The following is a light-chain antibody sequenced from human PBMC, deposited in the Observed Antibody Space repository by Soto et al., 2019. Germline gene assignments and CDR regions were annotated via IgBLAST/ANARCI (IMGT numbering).Light chain of an antibody. J-gene: IGKJ1*01. V-gene: IGKV3-15*01. CDR2: GAS. CDR1: QSISRS. Sequence: EIVLTQSPAILSVSPGERATLSCRASQSISRSLAWYQQKPGQPPRLLIYGASTRATGIPVRFSGSGSGTDFTLTISSLQSEDFAVYYCQQYISSPWAFGQGTKVDIK. CDR3: QQYISSPWA.